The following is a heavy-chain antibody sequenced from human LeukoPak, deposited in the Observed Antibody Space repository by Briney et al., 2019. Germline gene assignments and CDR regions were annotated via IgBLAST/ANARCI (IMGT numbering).Heavy chain of an antibody. Sequence: ASVKVSCKASGYTFTSYAMNWVRQAPGQGLEWMGWINTNTGNPTYAQGFTGRFVFSLDTSVSTAYLQISSLKAEDTAVYYCARDLLQSAVAGTGDVAFDIWGQGTMVTVSS. CDR2: INTNTGNP. D-gene: IGHD6-19*01. V-gene: IGHV7-4-1*02. J-gene: IGHJ3*02. CDR3: ARDLLQSAVAGTGDVAFDI. CDR1: GYTFTSYA.